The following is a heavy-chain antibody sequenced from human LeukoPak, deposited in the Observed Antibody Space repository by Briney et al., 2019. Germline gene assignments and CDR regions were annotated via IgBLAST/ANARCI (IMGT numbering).Heavy chain of an antibody. V-gene: IGHV4-39*07. Sequence: SETLSLTCTVSGGSISSRSYYWGWIRQPPGKGLEWIGIIYYSGSTYYNPSLKSRVTISVDTSKNQFSLKLNSVTAADTAVYYCARALATAIPPDLHFDCWGQGTLVTVSS. J-gene: IGHJ4*02. CDR1: GGSISSRSYY. CDR2: IYYSGST. D-gene: IGHD2-2*02. CDR3: ARALATAIPPDLHFDC.